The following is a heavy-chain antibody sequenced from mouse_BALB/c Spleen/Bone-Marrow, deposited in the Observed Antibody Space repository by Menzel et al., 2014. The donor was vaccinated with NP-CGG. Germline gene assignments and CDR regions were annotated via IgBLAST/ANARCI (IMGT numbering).Heavy chain of an antibody. CDR3: TRSPITTVVAETMDY. Sequence: QVQLQQSGAELVRPGASVKLSCKASGYTFTSYWINWVKQRPGQGLEWIGNIYPGSGSTNYDEKFKNKATLTVDTSSSTAYMQLSSLTSEDSAVYYCTRSPITTVVAETMDYWGQGTSVTVSS. J-gene: IGHJ4*01. D-gene: IGHD1-1*01. CDR1: GYTFTSYW. V-gene: IGHV1-55*01. CDR2: IYPGSGST.